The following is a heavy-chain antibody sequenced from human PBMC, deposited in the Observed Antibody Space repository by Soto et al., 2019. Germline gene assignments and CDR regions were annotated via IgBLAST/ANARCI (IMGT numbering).Heavy chain of an antibody. CDR1: GFLFSSYA. V-gene: IGHV3-23*01. CDR3: ANMFSYSRGLDGFDI. Sequence: GGSLRLSCAASGFLFSSYAMTWVRQGPGKGLEWVSGISGSGGTTYYADSVKGRFIISRDNSKNTLYLQMNSLRAEDSAIYYCANMFSYSRGLDGFDIFGQGTIFTFSS. J-gene: IGHJ3*02. CDR2: ISGSGGTT. D-gene: IGHD1-26*01.